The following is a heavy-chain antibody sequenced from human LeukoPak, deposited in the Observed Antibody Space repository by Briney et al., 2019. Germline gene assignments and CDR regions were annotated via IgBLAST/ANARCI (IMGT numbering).Heavy chain of an antibody. Sequence: SQTLSLTCTVSGGSISSGSYYWSWIRQHPGKGLEWIGYIYYSGSTYYNPSLKSRVTISVDTSKNQFSLKLSSVTAADTAVYYCATTAMVTYYYYYMDVWGKGTTVTVSS. D-gene: IGHD5-18*01. CDR2: IYYSGST. CDR3: ATTAMVTYYYYYMDV. CDR1: GGSISSGSYY. V-gene: IGHV4-31*03. J-gene: IGHJ6*03.